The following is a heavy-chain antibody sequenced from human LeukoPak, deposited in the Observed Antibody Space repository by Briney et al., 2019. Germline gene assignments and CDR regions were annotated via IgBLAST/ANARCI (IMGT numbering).Heavy chain of an antibody. V-gene: IGHV1-24*01. CDR3: ATDGGGARYCCGGSCYWGFDP. J-gene: IGHJ5*02. D-gene: IGHD2-15*01. CDR1: GYTLTELS. CDR2: FDPEDGET. Sequence: ASVKVPCKVSGYTLTELSMHWVRQAPGKGLEWRGGFDPEDGETIYAQKFQGRVTMTEDTSTDTAYMELSRLRSEDTDVYYCATDGGGARYCCGGSCYWGFDPWGQGTLVTVSS.